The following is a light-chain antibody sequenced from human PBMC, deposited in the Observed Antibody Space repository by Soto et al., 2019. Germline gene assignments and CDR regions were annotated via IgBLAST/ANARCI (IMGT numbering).Light chain of an antibody. Sequence: DIQMTQSPSTLSASVGDRVTITCRASQSINSRLAWYQQKPGKAPNLLIYKASSLESGVPSRFSGSGSGTEFPLTISSLQPDDSATYYCQQYNNYWTFGQGTKLEIK. J-gene: IGKJ1*01. CDR2: KAS. CDR1: QSINSR. CDR3: QQYNNYWT. V-gene: IGKV1-5*03.